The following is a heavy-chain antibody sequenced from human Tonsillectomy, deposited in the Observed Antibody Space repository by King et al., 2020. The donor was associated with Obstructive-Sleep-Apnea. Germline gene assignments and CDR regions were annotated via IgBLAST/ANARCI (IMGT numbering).Heavy chain of an antibody. Sequence: VQLVESGGGVVQTGRSLRLSCAASGFTFSRYAMHWVRQAPGKGLEWAAVISFDESDKYYSDSVGGRFTISRDNSKNTLNLQMTSLRTEDTAVYYCARGPESRGYYYGMDVWGQGTTVTVSS. V-gene: IGHV3-30*04. CDR2: ISFDESDK. CDR3: ARGPESRGYYYGMDV. CDR1: GFTFSRYA. J-gene: IGHJ6*02. D-gene: IGHD3-10*01.